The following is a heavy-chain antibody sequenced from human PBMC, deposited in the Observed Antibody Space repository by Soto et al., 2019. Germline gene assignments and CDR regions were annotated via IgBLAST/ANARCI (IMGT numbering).Heavy chain of an antibody. J-gene: IGHJ4*02. V-gene: IGHV3-30-3*01. CDR2: ISYDGSNK. D-gene: IGHD6-19*01. CDR1: GFTFSSYA. CDR3: ASTHSRVLIAVAGILDY. Sequence: QVQLVESGGGVVQPGRSLRLSCAASGFTFSSYAMHWVRQAPGKGLEWVAVISYDGSNKYYADSVKGRFTISRYNSKNTLYLQMNSLRAEDTAVYYCASTHSRVLIAVAGILDYWGQGTPVTVTS.